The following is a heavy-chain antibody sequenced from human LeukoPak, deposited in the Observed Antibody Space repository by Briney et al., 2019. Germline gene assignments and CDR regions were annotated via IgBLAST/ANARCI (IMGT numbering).Heavy chain of an antibody. V-gene: IGHV5-51*01. J-gene: IGHJ6*03. D-gene: IGHD6-13*01. Sequence: GESLKISCKGSGYRFTSYWIAWARQMPGKTLEWMGIIYPANSHTRYSPSFQGQVTISADKSITTAYLHWSSLKASDTAMYYCARHAASSWDYYYYYMDVWGKGTTVTISS. CDR3: ARHAASSWDYYYYYMDV. CDR1: GYRFTSYW. CDR2: IYPANSHT.